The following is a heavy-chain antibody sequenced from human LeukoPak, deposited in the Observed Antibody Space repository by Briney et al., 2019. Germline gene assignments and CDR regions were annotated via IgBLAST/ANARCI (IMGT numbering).Heavy chain of an antibody. CDR1: GGSISSSSYY. D-gene: IGHD6-13*01. CDR2: IYYSGST. CDR3: ARLVSAAAGTRVY. Sequence: PSETLSLTCTVSGGSISSSSYYWGWIRQPPGKGLEWIGSIYYSGSTYYNPSLKSRITISVDTSKNQFSLKLSSVTAADTAVYYCARLVSAAAGTRVYWGQGTLVTVPS. V-gene: IGHV4-39*01. J-gene: IGHJ4*02.